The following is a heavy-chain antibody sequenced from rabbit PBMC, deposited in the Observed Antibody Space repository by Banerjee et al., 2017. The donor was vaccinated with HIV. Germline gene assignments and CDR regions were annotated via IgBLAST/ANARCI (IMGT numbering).Heavy chain of an antibody. CDR2: IYAGSSGST. Sequence: QEQLEESGGDLVKPGASLTLTCTASGFSFSSSYSICWVRQAPGKGLEWIACIYAGSSGSTYYASWAKGRFTVSKTSSTTVTLQMTSLTAADTATYFCARELVVVLMGLGYYGMDLWGPGTLVTVS. J-gene: IGHJ6*01. D-gene: IGHD1-1*01. CDR1: GFSFSSSYS. V-gene: IGHV1S45*01. CDR3: ARELVVVLMGLGYYGMDL.